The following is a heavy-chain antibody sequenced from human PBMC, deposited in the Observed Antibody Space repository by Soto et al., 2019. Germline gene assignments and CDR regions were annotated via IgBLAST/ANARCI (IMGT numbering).Heavy chain of an antibody. Sequence: RRLSCAASGFTFSSYGMHWVRQAPGKGLEWVAVIWYDGSNKYYADSVKGRFTISRDNSKNTLYLQMNSLRAEDTAVYYCARDPSSGYPDAFDIWGQGTMVTVSS. CDR3: ARDPSSGYPDAFDI. D-gene: IGHD3-22*01. J-gene: IGHJ3*02. CDR2: IWYDGSNK. V-gene: IGHV3-33*01. CDR1: GFTFSSYG.